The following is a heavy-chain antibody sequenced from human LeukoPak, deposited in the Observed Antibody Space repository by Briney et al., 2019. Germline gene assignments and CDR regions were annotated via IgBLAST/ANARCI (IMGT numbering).Heavy chain of an antibody. Sequence: SETLSLTCAVYGGSFSGYYWSWIRQPPEKGLEWIGEINHVGATNYNPSLKSRVTISVDTSKKQFSLNLTSVTAADTAVYYCARQTGSGLFILPGGQGTLVTVSS. J-gene: IGHJ4*02. D-gene: IGHD3/OR15-3a*01. CDR2: INHVGAT. CDR1: GGSFSGYY. CDR3: ARQTGSGLFILP. V-gene: IGHV4-34*01.